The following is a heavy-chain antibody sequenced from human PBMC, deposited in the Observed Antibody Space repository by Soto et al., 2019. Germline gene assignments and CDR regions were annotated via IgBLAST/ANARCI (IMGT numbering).Heavy chain of an antibody. CDR2: ISSSATTI. CDR1: GFTFSPYE. J-gene: IGHJ4*02. D-gene: IGHD2-8*01. V-gene: IGHV3-48*03. CDR3: VREATCSNGVCHFDY. Sequence: SLRLSCAASGFTFSPYEMNLVRQAPGKGLEWISYISSSATTIHYADSVKGRFTISRDNAKKSLYLQMNSLRAEDTAVYYCVREATCSNGVCHFDYWGQRTLVTLCS.